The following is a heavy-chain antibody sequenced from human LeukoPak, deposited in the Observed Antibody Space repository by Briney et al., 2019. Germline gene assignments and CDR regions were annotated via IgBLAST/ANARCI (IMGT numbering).Heavy chain of an antibody. CDR1: GYTFTSYY. CDR2: INPSGGST. CDR3: ARELLGYCSGGSCYLGYYYYGMDV. V-gene: IGHV1-46*01. J-gene: IGHJ6*02. D-gene: IGHD2-15*01. Sequence: EASVKVSCKASGYTFTSYYMHWVRQAPGQGLEWMGIINPSGGSTSYAQKFQGRVTMTRDTSTSTVYMELSSLRSEDTAVYYCARELLGYCSGGSCYLGYYYYGMDVWGQGTTVTVSS.